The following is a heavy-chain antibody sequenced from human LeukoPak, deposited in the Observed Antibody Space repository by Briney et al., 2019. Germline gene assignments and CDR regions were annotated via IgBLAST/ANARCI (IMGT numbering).Heavy chain of an antibody. CDR3: ARDSVEASNYFDY. V-gene: IGHV3-33*01. CDR1: GFTFRNYG. CDR2: IYYDGSKR. J-gene: IGHJ4*02. D-gene: IGHD4-23*01. Sequence: PGRSLRLSCVASGFTFRNYGMHWIRQAPGKGLEWVSVIYYDGSKRYYADFVKGRFAISRDNSKNVVYLQMNSLRAEDTAVYYCARDSVEASNYFDYWGQGTLVTVSS.